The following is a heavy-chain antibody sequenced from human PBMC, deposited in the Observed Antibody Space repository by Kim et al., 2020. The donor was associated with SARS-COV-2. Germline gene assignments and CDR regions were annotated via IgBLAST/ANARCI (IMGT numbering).Heavy chain of an antibody. CDR3: ARSYDSSGYYYPPLDY. D-gene: IGHD3-22*01. V-gene: IGHV1-18*01. CDR1: GYTFTSYG. CDR2: ISAYNGNT. Sequence: ASVKVSCKASGYTFTSYGISWVRQAPGQGLEWMGWISAYNGNTNYAQKLQGRVTMTTDTSTSTAYMELRSLRSDDTAVYYCARSYDSSGYYYPPLDYWGQGTLVTVSS. J-gene: IGHJ4*02.